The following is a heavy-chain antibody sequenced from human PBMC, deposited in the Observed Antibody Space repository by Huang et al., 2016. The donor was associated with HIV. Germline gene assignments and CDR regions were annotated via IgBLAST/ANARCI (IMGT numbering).Heavy chain of an antibody. Sequence: VQLVQSGAEVKKPGSSVKVSCKASGGTFGSYDISWVRQAPGQGLEWMGGIIPIFDTVNYAQKVQGRVRITADASTSTAYMELTSLRSEDTAVYYCARDLTGTRAAAAGIRGDAFDVWGQGTLVTVSS. V-gene: IGHV1-69*13. D-gene: IGHD6-13*01. J-gene: IGHJ3*01. CDR3: ARDLTGTRAAAAGIRGDAFDV. CDR2: IIPIFDTV. CDR1: GGTFGSYD.